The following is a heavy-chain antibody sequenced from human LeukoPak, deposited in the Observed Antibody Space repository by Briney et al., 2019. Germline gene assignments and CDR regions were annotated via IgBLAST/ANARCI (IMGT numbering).Heavy chain of an antibody. CDR1: GFPFSSNY. J-gene: IGHJ4*02. Sequence: PGGSLSLSFAASGFPFSSNYMNGGRQAPGKGREGVSVIFSGGTTYYADSVKGRFTISRDNSKNTLYLQMNSLRAEDTAVYYCARGLVGAYFDYWGQGTLVTVSS. V-gene: IGHV3-53*01. D-gene: IGHD1-26*01. CDR3: ARGLVGAYFDY. CDR2: IFSGGTT.